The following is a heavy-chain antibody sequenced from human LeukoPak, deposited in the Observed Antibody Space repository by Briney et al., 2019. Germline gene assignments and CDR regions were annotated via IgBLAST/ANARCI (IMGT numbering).Heavy chain of an antibody. J-gene: IGHJ3*02. Sequence: GASVKVSCKASGYSFTSYYMHWVRQAPGQGLEGMGIINPSGGTTSYAQKFQGRVTVTRDTSTGTVYMELSSLRSEDTAVYYCASTITGTTYDAFDIWGQGTMVTVSS. V-gene: IGHV1-46*01. CDR1: GYSFTSYY. CDR3: ASTITGTTYDAFDI. D-gene: IGHD1-7*01. CDR2: INPSGGTT.